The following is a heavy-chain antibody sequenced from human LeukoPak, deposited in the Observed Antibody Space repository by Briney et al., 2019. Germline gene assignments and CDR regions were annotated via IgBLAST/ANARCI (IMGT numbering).Heavy chain of an antibody. J-gene: IGHJ4*02. CDR1: GFTFSDYF. V-gene: IGHV3-11*01. CDR3: ARHLFRQWLIFDY. CDR2: ISSSDGTI. D-gene: IGHD6-19*01. Sequence: GGSLRLSCAASGFTFSDYFMTWIRQAPGKGLEWVSYISSSDGTIYYADSVKGRFTISRDNAKNSLYLQMNSLGAEDSAVYYCARHLFRQWLIFDYWGQGTLVTVSS.